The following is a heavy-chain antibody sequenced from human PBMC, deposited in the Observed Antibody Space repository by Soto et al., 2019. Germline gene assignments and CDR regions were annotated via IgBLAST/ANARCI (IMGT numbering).Heavy chain of an antibody. Sequence: EASVKVSCKASGYTFTSYDSNWVRQATGQGIEWMGWMNPNSGNTGYAHKYQGRVTMTRNTSISTAYMELSSLRSEDTAVYYCARGLIAAAGTEVDAFDIWGQGTMVTVSS. D-gene: IGHD6-13*01. CDR1: GYTFTSYD. J-gene: IGHJ3*02. V-gene: IGHV1-8*01. CDR3: ARGLIAAAGTEVDAFDI. CDR2: MNPNSGNT.